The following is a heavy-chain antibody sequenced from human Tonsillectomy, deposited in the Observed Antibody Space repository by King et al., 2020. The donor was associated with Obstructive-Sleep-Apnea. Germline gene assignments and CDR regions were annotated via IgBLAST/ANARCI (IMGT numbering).Heavy chain of an antibody. Sequence: GGGGGGAGAAGGGACGASGGTFGGGAIRWARQAPGQGLAGLGGAIPMFGTAHYAQTSQGRVTLTPDESTSTAYMELSSLRSEDTAVYYCASRGLGVVIQTYYYG. V-gene: IGHV1-69*01. CDR2: AIPMFGTA. J-gene: IGHJ6*01. CDR3: ASRGLGVVIQTYYYG. D-gene: IGHD3-3*01. CDR1: GGTFGGGA.